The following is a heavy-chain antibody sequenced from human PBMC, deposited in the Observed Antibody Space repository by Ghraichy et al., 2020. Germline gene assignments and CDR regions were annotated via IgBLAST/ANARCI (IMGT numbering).Heavy chain of an antibody. J-gene: IGHJ4*02. Sequence: GGSLRLSCSTSGFNLGVYTMNWLRWAPNKGLEWVASISRDSVYIYYADSMRGRFTISRDNARNSIYLQMNSLRVDDTAMYYCVRADGSGSFYYWGQGTLVSVSS. CDR2: ISRDSVYI. V-gene: IGHV3-21*01. D-gene: IGHD3-10*01. CDR1: GFNLGVYT. CDR3: VRADGSGSFYY.